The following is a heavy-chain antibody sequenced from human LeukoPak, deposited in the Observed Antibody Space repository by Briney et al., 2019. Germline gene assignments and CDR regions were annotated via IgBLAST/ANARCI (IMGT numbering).Heavy chain of an antibody. CDR2: ISGSGGST. J-gene: IGHJ4*02. Sequence: PGKSLRLSCAASGFTFSSYAMSWVRQAPGKGLEWVSGISGSGGSTHYADSVKGRFTISRDNSKNTLFLQMNSLSSEDPPVYYCAKLCGYAPSGPNFFDYWGQGALVTVSS. CDR1: GFTFSSYA. CDR3: AKLCGYAPSGPNFFDY. D-gene: IGHD5-12*01. V-gene: IGHV3-23*01.